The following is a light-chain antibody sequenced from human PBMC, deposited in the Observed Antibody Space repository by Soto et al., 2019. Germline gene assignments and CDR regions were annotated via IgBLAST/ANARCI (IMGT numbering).Light chain of an antibody. Sequence: QSALTQPASVSGSPGQSITISCTGTSSDVGGYNYVSWYQQHPGKAPKLMIYDVSNRPSGVSNRFSGSESGNTASLTISGLQAEDEADYYCSSYTISTLVVFGGGTKLTVL. CDR3: SSYTISTLVV. CDR2: DVS. CDR1: SSDVGGYNY. J-gene: IGLJ2*01. V-gene: IGLV2-14*01.